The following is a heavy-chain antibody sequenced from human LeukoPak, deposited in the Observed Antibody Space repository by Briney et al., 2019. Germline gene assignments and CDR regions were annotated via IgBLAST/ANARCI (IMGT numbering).Heavy chain of an antibody. CDR1: GGSLSNYY. Sequence: SETLSLTCGVSGGSLSNYYWSWIRQPAGKGLEWIGRIYTTGSTNYNPSLKSRVTMSIDTSKNQFSLRLTSVTAADTAVYYCARGRNNQITMIRGPNHYFGLDVWGQGTTVTVSS. CDR3: ARGRNNQITMIRGPNHYFGLDV. D-gene: IGHD3-10*01. J-gene: IGHJ6*02. V-gene: IGHV4-4*07. CDR2: IYTTGST.